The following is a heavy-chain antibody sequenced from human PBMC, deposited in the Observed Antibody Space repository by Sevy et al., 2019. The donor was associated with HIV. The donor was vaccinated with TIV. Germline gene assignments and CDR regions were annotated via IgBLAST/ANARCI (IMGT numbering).Heavy chain of an antibody. CDR3: ATGKVNYYDTSFARV. V-gene: IGHV3-21*01. CDR2: ISSSSSYI. CDR1: GFTFSSYS. Sequence: GGSQRLSCAASGFTFSSYSMNWVRQAPGKGLEWVSSISSSSSYIYYADSVKGRFTISRDNAKNSLYLQMNSLRAEDTAVYYCATGKVNYYDTSFARVWGQGTLVTVSS. D-gene: IGHD3-22*01. J-gene: IGHJ4*02.